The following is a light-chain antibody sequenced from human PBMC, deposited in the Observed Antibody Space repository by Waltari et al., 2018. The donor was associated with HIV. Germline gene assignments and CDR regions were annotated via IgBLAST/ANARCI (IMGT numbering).Light chain of an antibody. CDR1: SSHFGGSNY. Sequence: QSALTQPRSVSGSPGQSVTISGTGTSSHFGGSNYVSRYQQHPGTAPKLMFYDVSKRPSGVPDRFSGSKSGNTASLTISGRQAEDEADFYCCSYVGSYTYVFGTGTKVTVL. CDR3: CSYVGSYTYV. CDR2: DVS. V-gene: IGLV2-11*01. J-gene: IGLJ1*01.